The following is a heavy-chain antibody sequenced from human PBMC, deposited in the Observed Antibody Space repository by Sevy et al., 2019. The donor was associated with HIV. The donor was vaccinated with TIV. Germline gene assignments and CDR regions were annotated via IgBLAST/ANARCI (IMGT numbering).Heavy chain of an antibody. J-gene: IGHJ4*02. Sequence: GGSLRLSCAASGFTFSSYGMHWVRQAPGKGLEWVAVLSSDGNNKYYAYSVKGRFTISSDNSKNTLYLQMNSLRADDTAMYYCAKEAGYTVDWYPGYWGQGTLVTVSS. CDR1: GFTFSSYG. D-gene: IGHD3-9*01. CDR3: AKEAGYTVDWYPGY. V-gene: IGHV3-30*18. CDR2: LSSDGNNK.